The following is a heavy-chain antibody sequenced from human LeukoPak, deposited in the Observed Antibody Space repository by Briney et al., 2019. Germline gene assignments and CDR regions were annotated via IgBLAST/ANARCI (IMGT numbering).Heavy chain of an antibody. J-gene: IGHJ4*02. V-gene: IGHV3-13*01. CDR3: ARISTSGAFDY. CDR2: IGTAGDT. D-gene: IGHD4/OR15-4a*01. CDR1: GFTFSSYD. Sequence: GGSLRLSCAASGFTFSSYDMHWVRQATGKGLEWVSAIGTAGDTYYPGSVKGRFTISRENAKNYLYLQMSSLRAGDTAVYYCARISTSGAFDYWGQGTLVTVSS.